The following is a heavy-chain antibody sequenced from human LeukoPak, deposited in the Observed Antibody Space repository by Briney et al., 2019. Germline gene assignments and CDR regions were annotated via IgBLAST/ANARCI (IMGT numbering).Heavy chain of an antibody. J-gene: IGHJ3*02. CDR1: GFTVSTKY. CDR3: ARDLGYDYVWGSYRYTGGAFDI. CDR2: IYSGAST. V-gene: IGHV3-53*01. D-gene: IGHD3-16*02. Sequence: PGGSLRLSCAASGFTVSTKYMSWVRQAPGKGLEWVSVIYSGASTYYIDSVKGRFTISRDNSKNTLYLQMNSLRAEDTAVYYCARDLGYDYVWGSYRYTGGAFDIWGQGTMVTVSS.